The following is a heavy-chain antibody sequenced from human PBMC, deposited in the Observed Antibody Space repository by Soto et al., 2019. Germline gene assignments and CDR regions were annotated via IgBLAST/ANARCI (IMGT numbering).Heavy chain of an antibody. V-gene: IGHV4-61*01. J-gene: IGHJ4*02. D-gene: IGHD1-26*01. Sequence: QVQLQESGPGLVKPSETLSLTCTVSGDSVSSGSHYWSWIRQPPGKGLEWIGYIFHSESTNYNPSLKSRVTISVDTSKNQFSLKLSSVNAADTAVYYCARDSGRGALKTYYFDYWGQGNLVTVSS. CDR2: IFHSEST. CDR1: GDSVSSGSHY. CDR3: ARDSGRGALKTYYFDY.